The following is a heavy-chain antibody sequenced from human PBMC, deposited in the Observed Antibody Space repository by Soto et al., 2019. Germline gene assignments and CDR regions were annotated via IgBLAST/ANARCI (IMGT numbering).Heavy chain of an antibody. D-gene: IGHD6-19*01. V-gene: IGHV3-23*01. J-gene: IGHJ4*02. CDR2: ISGSGGST. Sequence: GGSLRLSCAASGFTFSSYAMSWVRQAPGKGLEWVSAISGSGGSTYYADSVKGRFTISRDNSKNTLYLQMNSLRAEDTAVYYCAKCLAYSSGWYFTAGDYWGQGTLVTVSS. CDR3: AKCLAYSSGWYFTAGDY. CDR1: GFTFSSYA.